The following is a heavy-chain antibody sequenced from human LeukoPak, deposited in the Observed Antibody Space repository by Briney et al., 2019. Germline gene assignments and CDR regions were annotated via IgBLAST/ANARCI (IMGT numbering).Heavy chain of an antibody. CDR3: AATSRMGYFDY. V-gene: IGHV3-9*01. Sequence: PGGSLRLSCAASGFTFDDYAMHWVRQAPGTGLEWVSGFSWNSGSIGYADSVKGRFTISRDNAKNSLYLQMNSLRAEDTALYYCAATSRMGYFDYWGQGNLVTVSS. J-gene: IGHJ4*02. CDR1: GFTFDDYA. D-gene: IGHD2-8*01. CDR2: FSWNSGSI.